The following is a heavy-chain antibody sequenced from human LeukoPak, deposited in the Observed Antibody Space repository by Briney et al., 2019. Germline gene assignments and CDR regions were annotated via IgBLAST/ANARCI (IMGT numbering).Heavy chain of an antibody. CDR3: ARDASPNWGG. D-gene: IGHD7-27*01. V-gene: IGHV3-21*01. Sequence: GGSLRLSCAASGFTFSSHTMNWVRQAPGKGLEWVSSISSSSSYIYYADSVKGRFTISRDNAKNSLYLQMNSLRAEDTAVYYCARDASPNWGGWGQGTLVTVSS. CDR2: ISSSSSYI. J-gene: IGHJ4*02. CDR1: GFTFSSHT.